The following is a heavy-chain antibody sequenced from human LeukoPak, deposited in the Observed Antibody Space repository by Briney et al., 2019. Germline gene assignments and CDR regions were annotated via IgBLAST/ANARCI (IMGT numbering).Heavy chain of an antibody. D-gene: IGHD6-13*01. V-gene: IGHV3-21*01. Sequence: PGGSLRLSCAASGFTFSSYTMNWFRQATGKGRVGWSSISGSSRHTYYADSVKGRVTISRDNSKNPLYLPMNSLRAEDTAVYYCATTANCAAGYYIDYWGQGTLVTVSS. CDR1: GFTFSSYT. CDR2: ISGSSRHT. CDR3: ATTANCAAGYYIDY. J-gene: IGHJ4*02.